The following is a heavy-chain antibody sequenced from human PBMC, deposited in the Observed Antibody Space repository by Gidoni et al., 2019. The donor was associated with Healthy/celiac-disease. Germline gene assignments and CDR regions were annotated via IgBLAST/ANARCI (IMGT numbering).Heavy chain of an antibody. J-gene: IGHJ6*02. CDR2: IKQDGSEK. Sequence: EVQLVESGGGLVQPGGSLRLPCAASGCTFSSYWMSWVRQDAGKGLEWVANIKQDGSEKYYVDSVKGRFTISRDNAKNSLYLQMNSLRAEDTAVYYCARDSDYYYYYGMDVWGQGTTVTVSS. V-gene: IGHV3-7*01. CDR3: ARDSDYYYYYGMDV. CDR1: GCTFSSYW.